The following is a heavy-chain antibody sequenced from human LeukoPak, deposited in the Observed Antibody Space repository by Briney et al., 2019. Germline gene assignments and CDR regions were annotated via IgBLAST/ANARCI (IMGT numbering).Heavy chain of an antibody. Sequence: GESLKISCKGSGYSFTSYWIGWVRQMPGKGLEWMGIIYPGDSDTRYSPSFQGQVTISADKSISTAYLQWSSLKALDTAMYYCARASSSWTYYFDYWGQGTLVTVSS. V-gene: IGHV5-51*01. CDR2: IYPGDSDT. CDR1: GYSFTSYW. CDR3: ARASSSWTYYFDY. J-gene: IGHJ4*02. D-gene: IGHD6-13*01.